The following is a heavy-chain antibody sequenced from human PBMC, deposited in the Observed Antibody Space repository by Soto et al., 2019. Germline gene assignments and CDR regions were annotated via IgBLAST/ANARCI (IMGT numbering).Heavy chain of an antibody. CDR3: ARALYIFVGTAAYDMDV. D-gene: IGHD3-3*01. CDR1: GYSFTSYW. Sequence: GESLKISCKGSGYSFTSYWIGWVRQMPGKGLEWMGIIYPGDSDTRYRPSFQGQVTISADKSISTAYLQWSSLKASDTAMYYWARALYIFVGTAAYDMDVWGQGTTVTVSS. V-gene: IGHV5-51*01. CDR2: IYPGDSDT. J-gene: IGHJ6*02.